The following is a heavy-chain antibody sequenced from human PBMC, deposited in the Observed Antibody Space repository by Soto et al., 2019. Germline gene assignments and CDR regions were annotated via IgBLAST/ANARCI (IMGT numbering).Heavy chain of an antibody. CDR2: ISYDGSNK. J-gene: IGHJ6*02. CDR3: ARDREYYDILTGYPYYYYGMDV. V-gene: IGHV3-30-3*01. Sequence: GGSLRLSCAASGFTFSSYAMHWVRQAPGKGLEWVAVISYDGSNKYYADSVKGRFTISRDNSKNTLYLQMNSLRAEDTAVYYCARDREYYDILTGYPYYYYGMDVWGQGTTVTVSS. D-gene: IGHD3-9*01. CDR1: GFTFSSYA.